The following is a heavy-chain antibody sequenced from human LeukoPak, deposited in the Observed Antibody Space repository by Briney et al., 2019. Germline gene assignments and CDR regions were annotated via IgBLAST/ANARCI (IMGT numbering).Heavy chain of an antibody. CDR3: ARSWFRQSDNPDY. J-gene: IGHJ4*02. V-gene: IGHV1-3*01. CDR1: GYTFTGYA. D-gene: IGHD3-10*01. Sequence: ASVKVSCKASGYTFTGYAMHWVRQAPGQRLEWMGWINAGNGNTKYSQKFQGRVTITRDTSASTAYMELSSLRSEDTAVYYCARSWFRQSDNPDYWGQGTLVTVSS. CDR2: INAGNGNT.